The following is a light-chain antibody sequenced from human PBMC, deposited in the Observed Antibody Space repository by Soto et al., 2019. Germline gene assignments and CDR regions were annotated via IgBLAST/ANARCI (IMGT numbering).Light chain of an antibody. CDR2: ATS. J-gene: IGKJ1*01. CDR3: QQSCGIPQT. Sequence: DIQMTQSPSTLSAYVGDRVTITCRASQSISSYLNWFQQKPGKAPKVLIYATSGLQSGVPSRFSGSGSGTDFTLAISSLQPEDFTTYYCQQSCGIPQTFGPGTKVDIK. CDR1: QSISSY. V-gene: IGKV1-39*01.